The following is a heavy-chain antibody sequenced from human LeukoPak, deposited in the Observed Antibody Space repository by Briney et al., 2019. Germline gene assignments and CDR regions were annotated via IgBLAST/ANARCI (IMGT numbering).Heavy chain of an antibody. CDR2: ISGSGGST. J-gene: IGHJ4*02. D-gene: IGHD4-23*01. CDR3: AKDLYGDYGGRLFDY. V-gene: IGHV3-23*01. Sequence: GGSLRLSRPASGFTFSSYAMSWVRQAPGKGLEWVSAISGSGGSTYYADSVKGRFTISRDNSKNTLYLQMNSLRAEDTAVYYCAKDLYGDYGGRLFDYWGQGTLVTVSS. CDR1: GFTFSSYA.